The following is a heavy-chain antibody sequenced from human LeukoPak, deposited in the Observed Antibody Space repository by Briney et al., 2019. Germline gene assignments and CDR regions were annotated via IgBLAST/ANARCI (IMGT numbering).Heavy chain of an antibody. CDR3: ARVKGYYGSGSYSLDY. D-gene: IGHD3-10*01. CDR2: INHSGST. CDR1: VGSISSSSYY. Sequence: PSETLSLTCTVSVGSISSSSYYWSWIRQPPGKGLEWIGEINHSGSTNYNPSLKSRVTISVDTSKNQFSLKLSSVTAADTAVYYCARVKGYYGSGSYSLDYWGQGTLVTVSS. J-gene: IGHJ4*02. V-gene: IGHV4-39*07.